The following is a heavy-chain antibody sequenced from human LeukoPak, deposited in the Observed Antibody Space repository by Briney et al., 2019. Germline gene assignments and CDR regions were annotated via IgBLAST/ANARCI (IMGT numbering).Heavy chain of an antibody. CDR1: GVSFSGYY. D-gene: IGHD4-17*01. V-gene: IGHV4-34*01. CDR2: INHSGST. J-gene: IGHJ4*02. Sequence: SETLSLTCAVYGVSFSGYYWSWIRQPPGKGLEWIGEINHSGSTNYNPSLKSRVTISVDTSKNQFSLKLSSVTAADTAVYYCARVAYGDYFDYWGQGTLVTVSS. CDR3: ARVAYGDYFDY.